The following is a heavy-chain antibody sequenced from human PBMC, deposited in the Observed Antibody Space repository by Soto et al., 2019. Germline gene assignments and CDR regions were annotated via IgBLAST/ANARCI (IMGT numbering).Heavy chain of an antibody. CDR1: GFTFSSYS. Sequence: GGSLRLSCAASGFTFSSYSMNWVRQAPGKGLEWVSYISSSSSNIYYADSVKGRFTISRDNAKNSLYLQMNSLRAEDTAVYYGAMDDDHCSDGRCFGVPMDVWGKGTTVTVSS. CDR2: ISSSSSNI. V-gene: IGHV3-48*01. D-gene: IGHD2-15*01. J-gene: IGHJ6*03. CDR3: AMDDDHCSDGRCFGVPMDV.